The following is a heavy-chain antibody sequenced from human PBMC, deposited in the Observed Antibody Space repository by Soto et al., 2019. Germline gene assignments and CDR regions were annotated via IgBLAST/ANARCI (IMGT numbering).Heavy chain of an antibody. V-gene: IGHV3-23*04. CDR1: GVPFGTFT. CDR2: LSDNVGTT. Sequence: EVQLVESGGGLVQPGGSLRLSCAVSGVPFGTFTLNWVRQAPGKGLEWVSGLSDNVGTTHYAYSVKGRFTISRDKSKKTLYLQMNNLRAEDTAVYYCAKHLIAGRLQSPFDIWGQGTLVTVSS. D-gene: IGHD6-13*01. J-gene: IGHJ4*02. CDR3: AKHLIAGRLQSPFDI.